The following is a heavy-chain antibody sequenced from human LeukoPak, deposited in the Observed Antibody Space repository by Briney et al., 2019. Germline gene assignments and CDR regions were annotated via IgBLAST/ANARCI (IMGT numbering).Heavy chain of an antibody. CDR2: ISPNSGGT. CDR3: ARAGRTFEGRDY. J-gene: IGHJ4*02. V-gene: IGHV1-2*02. Sequence: ASVKVSCKASGYTFTAYYIHWVRQAPGQGLEWMGWISPNSGGTDYAQKFQGRVTVTRDTSISTAYMELSRLTSDDTAVYYCARAGRTFEGRDYWGQGTLVTVSS. CDR1: GYTFTAYY. D-gene: IGHD3-10*01.